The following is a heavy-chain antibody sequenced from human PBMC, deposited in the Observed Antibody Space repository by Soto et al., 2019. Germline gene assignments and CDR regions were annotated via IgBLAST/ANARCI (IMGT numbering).Heavy chain of an antibody. CDR3: ARGVSYYYDRSGYSLHYYGMDV. CDR1: GGSISSSNW. J-gene: IGHJ6*02. CDR2: IYHSGST. V-gene: IGHV4-4*02. D-gene: IGHD3-22*01. Sequence: QVQLQESGPGLVKPSGTLSLTCAVSGGSISSSNWWSWVRQPPGKGLEWIGEIYHSGSTNYNPSLKSRVTISVDKSKNQCSLKLSSVTAADTAVYYCARGVSYYYDRSGYSLHYYGMDVWGQGTTVTVSS.